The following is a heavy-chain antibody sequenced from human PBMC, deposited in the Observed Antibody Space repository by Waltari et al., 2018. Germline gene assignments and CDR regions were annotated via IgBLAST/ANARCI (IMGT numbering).Heavy chain of an antibody. D-gene: IGHD2-2*01. CDR1: GGSISSSSYY. J-gene: IGHJ3*02. V-gene: IGHV4-39*07. CDR2: IYYSGCT. CDR3: AREGSSTSCPQDAFDI. Sequence: QLQLQESGPGLVKPSETLSLTCTVSGGSISSSSYYWGWIRQPPGKGLEWIGSIYYSGCTYYNPSLKSRVTISVDTSKNQFSLKLSSVTAADTAVYYCAREGSSTSCPQDAFDIWGQGTMVTVSS.